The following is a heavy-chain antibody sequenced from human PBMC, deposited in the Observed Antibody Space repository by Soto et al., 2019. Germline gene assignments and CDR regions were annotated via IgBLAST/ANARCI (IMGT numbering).Heavy chain of an antibody. D-gene: IGHD6-13*01. Sequence: EAQLVESGGGLVQPGVSLRLSCAASGFTFSNYAMHWVLQAPGKGLEYVSGISNNGAHTDYAKSVKGRFTISRDNSENTLDLQMGSLRAEAMALYYCARRGYGSRWPNVYMDVWGKGTTVTVSS. CDR1: GFTFSNYA. CDR3: ARRGYGSRWPNVYMDV. J-gene: IGHJ6*03. CDR2: ISNNGAHT. V-gene: IGHV3-64*01.